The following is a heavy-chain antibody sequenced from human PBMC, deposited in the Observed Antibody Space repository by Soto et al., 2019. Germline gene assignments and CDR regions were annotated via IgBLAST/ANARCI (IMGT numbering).Heavy chain of an antibody. D-gene: IGHD3-10*01. V-gene: IGHV3-30*18. CDR3: VKDPTAVGTGTYYSY. CDR1: RFTFNTYG. CDR2: MSYDGRKE. Sequence: QVQLVESGGGVVQPGRSLRLSCAGSRFTFNTYGMHWVRQAPGKGLEWVAVMSYDGRKEYYVDSVKGRFTISRENSKNTLYLQMNSLREEDTAVYYCVKDPTAVGTGTYYSYWGQGTLVTVSS. J-gene: IGHJ4*02.